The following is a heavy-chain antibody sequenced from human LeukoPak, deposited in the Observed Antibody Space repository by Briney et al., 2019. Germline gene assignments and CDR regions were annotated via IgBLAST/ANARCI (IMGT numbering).Heavy chain of an antibody. V-gene: IGHV4-59*01. CDR3: ARARSSRDYYFDY. CDR2: IYNTGST. D-gene: IGHD2-2*01. J-gene: IGHJ4*02. CDR1: GTSISSNY. Sequence: SESLSLTCSVSGTSISSNYWSWIRQPPGKGLEWIGHIYNTGSTNYNPSLKSRVTISVDTSKNQFSLNLSSVTAADTAVYFCARARSSRDYYFDYWGQRTLVTVSS.